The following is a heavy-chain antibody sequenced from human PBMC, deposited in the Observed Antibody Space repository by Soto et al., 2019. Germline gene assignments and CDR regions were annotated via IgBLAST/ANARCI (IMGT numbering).Heavy chain of an antibody. J-gene: IGHJ4*02. V-gene: IGHV4-30-4*01. D-gene: IGHD6-13*01. Sequence: QVQLQESGPGLVKPSQTLSLTCTVSGGSISSGDYYWSWIRQPPGKGLEWIGYIYYSGSTYYNPSLKSRVTISVDTSKNQFSRKLSSVTAADTAVYYCATSPDSSSSRNGYFDYWGQGTLVTVSS. CDR2: IYYSGST. CDR3: ATSPDSSSSRNGYFDY. CDR1: GGSISSGDYY.